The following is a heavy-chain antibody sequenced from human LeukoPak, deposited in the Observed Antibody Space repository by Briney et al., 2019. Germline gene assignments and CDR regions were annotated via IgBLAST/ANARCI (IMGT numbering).Heavy chain of an antibody. CDR2: INWNGGST. D-gene: IGHD3-22*01. J-gene: IGHJ4*02. CDR3: ARDGDYYDSSGYYFPDY. V-gene: IGHV3-20*04. Sequence: GGSLRLSCAASGFTFDDYGMSWVRQAPGEGLEWVSGINWNGGSTGYADSVKGRFTISRDNAKNSLYLQMNSLRAEDTALYYCARDGDYYDSSGYYFPDYWGQGTLVTVSS. CDR1: GFTFDDYG.